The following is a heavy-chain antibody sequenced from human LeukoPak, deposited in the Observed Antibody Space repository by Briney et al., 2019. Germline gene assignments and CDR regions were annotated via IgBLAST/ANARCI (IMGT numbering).Heavy chain of an antibody. CDR2: IKQDGSEK. CDR3: ARDMFPYGSGTPDY. CDR1: GFTFSSYW. Sequence: GGSLRLSCAASGFTFSSYWMSWVRQAPGKGLEWVANIKQDGSEKYYVDSVKGRFTISRDNAKNSLYLQMNSLRAEDTAVYYCARDMFPYGSGTPDYWGQGTLVTVSS. J-gene: IGHJ4*02. V-gene: IGHV3-7*01. D-gene: IGHD3-10*01.